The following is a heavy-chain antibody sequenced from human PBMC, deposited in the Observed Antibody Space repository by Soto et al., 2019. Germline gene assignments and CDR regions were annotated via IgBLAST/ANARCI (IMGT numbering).Heavy chain of an antibody. CDR2: ISNSVTA. D-gene: IGHD1-26*01. J-gene: IGHJ1*01. CDR1: GDSIKTNQ. V-gene: IGHV4-59*01. Sequence: SETLSVTCIVSGDSIKTNQWGWIRQPPGKGLEWIAYISNSVTANHNPSLKSRVTMSIDMARNQFSLHLNSVTAADTAVYYCASDHMGSLEYWGDCILVPVSA. CDR3: ASDHMGSLEY.